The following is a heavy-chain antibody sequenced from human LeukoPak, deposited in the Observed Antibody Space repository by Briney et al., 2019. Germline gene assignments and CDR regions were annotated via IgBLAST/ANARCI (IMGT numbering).Heavy chain of an antibody. CDR2: ISSSSSYI. CDR3: ARGVSGSYGALFDS. J-gene: IGHJ4*02. V-gene: IGHV3-21*01. Sequence: GGSLRLSCAASGFPVSANYMTWVRQAPGKGLEWVSSISSSSSYIYYADSVKGRFTISRDNAKNSLYLQMNSLRAEDTAVYSCARGVSGSYGALFDSWGQGTLVTVSS. CDR1: GFPVSANY. D-gene: IGHD1-26*01.